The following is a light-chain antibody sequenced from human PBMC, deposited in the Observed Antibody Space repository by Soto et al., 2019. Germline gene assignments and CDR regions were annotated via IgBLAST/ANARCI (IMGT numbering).Light chain of an antibody. CDR2: SDN. V-gene: IGLV1-40*01. CDR1: SSNIGAGYV. Sequence: QSVPTQPPSVSGAPGQRVTISCTGSSSNIGAGYVVHWYQQLPGAAPKLLIFSDNNRPSGVPDRFSGSKSGISASLAITGLQTEDEADYYCQTYDNNSDYVFGTGTKVTVL. CDR3: QTYDNNSDYV. J-gene: IGLJ1*01.